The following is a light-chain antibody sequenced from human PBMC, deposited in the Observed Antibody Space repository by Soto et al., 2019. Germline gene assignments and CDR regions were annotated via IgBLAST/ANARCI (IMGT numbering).Light chain of an antibody. J-gene: IGKJ4*01. CDR3: QQFNAYPLT. CDR1: QGISDY. V-gene: IGKV1-9*01. CDR2: GAS. Sequence: DLQLTQSPSFLSASVGDRVTISCRASQGISDYLAWYQQKPGKAPKLLIYGASTLQSGVPSCFSGSASGTEFTLTISSLQPEDFATYFCQQFNAYPLTFGGGTKLEIK.